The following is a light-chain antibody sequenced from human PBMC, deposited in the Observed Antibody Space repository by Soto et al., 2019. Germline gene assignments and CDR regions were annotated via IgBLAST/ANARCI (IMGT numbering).Light chain of an antibody. CDR1: QSVSSN. CDR2: GAS. CDR3: QQYNNWWT. J-gene: IGKJ1*01. V-gene: IGKV3-15*01. Sequence: EIVMTQSPAALSVSPGERATLSSRASQSVSSNLAWYQQKPGQAPRLLIYGASTRATGISARFSGSGSGTEFTLTISSLQSEDFAVYYCQQYNNWWTFGHGTKVEIK.